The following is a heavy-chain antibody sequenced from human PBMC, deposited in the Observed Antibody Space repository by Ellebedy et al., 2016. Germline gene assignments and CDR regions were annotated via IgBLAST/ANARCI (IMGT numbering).Heavy chain of an antibody. CDR2: MNPNSGNT. J-gene: IGHJ4*02. Sequence: ASVKVSCXASGYTFTSYDINWVRQATGQGLEWMGWMNPNSGNTGYAQKFQGRVTMTRNTSISTAYMELSSLRSEDTAVYYCARGDIDYGGNSIDYWGQGTLVTVSS. V-gene: IGHV1-8*01. CDR3: ARGDIDYGGNSIDY. CDR1: GYTFTSYD. D-gene: IGHD4-23*01.